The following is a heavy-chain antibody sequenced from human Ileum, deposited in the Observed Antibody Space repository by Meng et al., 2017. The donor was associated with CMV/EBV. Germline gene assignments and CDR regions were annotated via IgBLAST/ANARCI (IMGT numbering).Heavy chain of an antibody. Sequence: ETLSLTCSVSGGSVSSGHYYWNWVRQAPGKGLEWVSYISSSTVTMYYADSVKGRFTISRDNARNSLYLQMNSLRAEDTAVYYCAREGHSSYGTEYFQHWGQGTLVTVSS. D-gene: IGHD4-11*01. CDR1: GGSVSSGHYY. CDR2: ISSSTVTM. J-gene: IGHJ1*01. CDR3: AREGHSSYGTEYFQH. V-gene: IGHV3-48*04.